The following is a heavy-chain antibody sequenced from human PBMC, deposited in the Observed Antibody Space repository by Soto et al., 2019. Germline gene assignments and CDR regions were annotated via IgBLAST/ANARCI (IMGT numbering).Heavy chain of an antibody. D-gene: IGHD4-4*01. J-gene: IGHJ4*02. Sequence: QTLSLTCAVSGDSISSNSAAWNWIRQSPSRGFEWLGRTYYRSRWYHDYAVSVKSRIIINPDTSKNQVSLQLNSVTPDDTAVYYCASYRYDYWGQGTVVTVSS. CDR1: GDSISSNSAA. CDR3: ASYRYDY. V-gene: IGHV6-1*01. CDR2: TYYRSRWYH.